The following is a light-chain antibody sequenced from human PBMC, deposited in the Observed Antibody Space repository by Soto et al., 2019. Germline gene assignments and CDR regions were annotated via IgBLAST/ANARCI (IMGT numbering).Light chain of an antibody. Sequence: EILMTQSPATLSVSPGEGLTLSCRASQSISRTLAWYQQKPGQAPRLLIYGASTRATGIPARFSGSGSGTDFTLTISSLEPEDFAVYYCQQRSNWPWTFGQGTKVDIK. V-gene: IGKV3-15*01. J-gene: IGKJ1*01. CDR2: GAS. CDR3: QQRSNWPWT. CDR1: QSISRT.